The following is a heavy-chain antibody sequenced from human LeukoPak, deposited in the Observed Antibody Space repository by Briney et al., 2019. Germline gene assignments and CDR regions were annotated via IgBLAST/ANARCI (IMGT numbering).Heavy chain of an antibody. Sequence: PGGSLRLSCAASGFTFSSYEMNWVRQAPGKGLEWVSYISSSGSTIYYADSVKGRFTISRDNAKNSRYLQMNSLRAEDTAVYYCARMEDAFDIWGQGTMVTVSS. V-gene: IGHV3-48*03. D-gene: IGHD3-3*01. CDR2: ISSSGSTI. CDR3: ARMEDAFDI. J-gene: IGHJ3*02. CDR1: GFTFSSYE.